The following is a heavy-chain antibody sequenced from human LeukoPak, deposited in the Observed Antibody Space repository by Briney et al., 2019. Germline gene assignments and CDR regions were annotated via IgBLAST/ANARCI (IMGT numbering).Heavy chain of an antibody. D-gene: IGHD6-19*01. CDR1: GFTFSTYT. CDR2: ISSTGSTV. CDR3: ARDSSLGQWLPPDY. Sequence: GGSLRLSCAASGFTFSTYTMIWVRQAPGKGLEWISKISSTGSTVYYADSVKGRFTISRDNAKNSLHLQMDGLRAEDTALYYCARDSSLGQWLPPDYWGQGTQVTVSS. J-gene: IGHJ4*02. V-gene: IGHV3-48*01.